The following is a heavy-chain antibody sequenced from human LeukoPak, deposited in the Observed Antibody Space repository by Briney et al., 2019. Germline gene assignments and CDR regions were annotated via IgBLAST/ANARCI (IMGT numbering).Heavy chain of an antibody. CDR3: ARGGVAGTYYYYYGVDV. CDR2: MYYSGTT. J-gene: IGHJ6*02. CDR1: GSSMNLYS. D-gene: IGHD6-19*01. Sequence: SETLSLTCSVSGSSMNLYSWNWIRQSPGKGLEWIAYMYYSGTTNYNPSLENRAAISLDLSRHQFSLRLNSVTAADTAVYYCARGGVAGTYYYYYGVDVWGQGTTITVSS. V-gene: IGHV4-59*12.